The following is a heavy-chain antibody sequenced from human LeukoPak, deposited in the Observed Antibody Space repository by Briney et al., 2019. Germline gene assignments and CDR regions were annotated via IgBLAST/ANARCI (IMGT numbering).Heavy chain of an antibody. J-gene: IGHJ6*02. D-gene: IGHD6-19*01. CDR3: VRDRWPGLGDF. CDR2: VYSGGTT. V-gene: IGHV3-66*01. CDR1: GFIVSENY. Sequence: GGSLRLSCAASGFIVSENYMSWVRQAPGKGLEWVSVVYSGGTTYYADSVKGRFTIPRDNSKNTLYLQMSSLRAEDTAVYYCVRDRWPGLGDFWGQGTTVIVSS.